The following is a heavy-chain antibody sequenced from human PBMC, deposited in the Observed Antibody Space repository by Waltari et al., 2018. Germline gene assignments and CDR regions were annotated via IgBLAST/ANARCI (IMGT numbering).Heavy chain of an antibody. J-gene: IGHJ3*02. CDR1: GGTFSSYA. V-gene: IGHV1-69*01. CDR3: ARGYRRIQQSGAFDI. D-gene: IGHD5-18*01. CDR2: IIPNIGTA. Sequence: QVQLVQSGAEVKKPGSSVKVSCKASGGTFSSYAISWVRQAPGQGLEWMGGIIPNIGTANCAQKFQGRVTITADESTSTAYMELSSLRSEDTAVYYCARGYRRIQQSGAFDIWGQGTMVTVSS.